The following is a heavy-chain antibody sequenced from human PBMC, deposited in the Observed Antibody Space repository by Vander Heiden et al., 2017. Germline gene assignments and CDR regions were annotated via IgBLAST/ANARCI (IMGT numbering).Heavy chain of an antibody. D-gene: IGHD6-19*01. CDR1: GYTFTTYG. CDR2: ISAYYGNT. J-gene: IGHJ5*01. V-gene: IGHV1-18*01. CDR3: VSERGSGWFEY. Sequence: QVQVVQSGDEVKKPGASVKVSCKVYGYTFTTYGLSWVRQAPGQGLEWMGWISAYYGNTNYVQNLQGRVTMTTDSSTSTAYMELRSLRSDDTAVYYCVSERGSGWFEYWGQGTLVTVSS.